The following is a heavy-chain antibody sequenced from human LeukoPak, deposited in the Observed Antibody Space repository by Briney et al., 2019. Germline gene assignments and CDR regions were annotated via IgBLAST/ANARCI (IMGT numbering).Heavy chain of an antibody. D-gene: IGHD3-22*01. Sequence: GGSLRLSCAASGFTFSSYAMHWVRQAPGKGLEWVAVISYDGSNKYYADSVRGRFTISRDNSKNTLYLQMNSLRAEDTAVYYCARETDSSGLYYFDYWGQGTLVTVSS. CDR2: ISYDGSNK. V-gene: IGHV3-30-3*01. CDR1: GFTFSSYA. J-gene: IGHJ4*02. CDR3: ARETDSSGLYYFDY.